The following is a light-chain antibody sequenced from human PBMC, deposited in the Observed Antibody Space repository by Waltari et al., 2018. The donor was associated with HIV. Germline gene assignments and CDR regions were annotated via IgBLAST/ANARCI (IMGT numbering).Light chain of an antibody. Sequence: QSVLTQPPSVSGAPGQRVTISCTGSSSNIGAGYDVNWYQQLPGTAPKLLIYGNMNRPSGVPGRFCGSKSGTSASLAITGLQAEDEADYYCQSYASSLSGWVFGGGTKLTVL. CDR2: GNM. CDR1: SSNIGAGYD. V-gene: IGLV1-40*01. J-gene: IGLJ3*02. CDR3: QSYASSLSGWV.